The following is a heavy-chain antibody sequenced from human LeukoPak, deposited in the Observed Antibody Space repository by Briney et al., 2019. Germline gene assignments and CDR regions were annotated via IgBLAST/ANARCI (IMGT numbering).Heavy chain of an antibody. CDR2: IPYDGSNK. V-gene: IGHV3-30*02. D-gene: IGHD2-2*01. J-gene: IGHJ4*02. CDR3: AKDQCSSTTCYGSPGY. CDR1: GFTFTDYW. Sequence: GGSLRLSCAVSGFTFTDYWMNWVRQAPGKGLEWVAFIPYDGSNKYYGDSVKGRFTISRDNSKNTLYLQMNSLRAEDTAVYYCAKDQCSSTTCYGSPGYWGQGTLVTVSS.